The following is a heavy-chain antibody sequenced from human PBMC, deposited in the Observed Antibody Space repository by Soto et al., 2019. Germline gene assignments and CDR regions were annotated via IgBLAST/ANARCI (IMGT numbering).Heavy chain of an antibody. Sequence: SETLCLTCTVSGGSISSSSYHRIWIRQPPGKGLEWIGSIYYSGYTYYNPSLKSRVTISVDTSKNQFSLKLSSVTAADTAVYYCARHNGPLYVGYYYDMDVWGQGTTVTVSS. V-gene: IGHV4-39*01. CDR2: IYYSGYT. D-gene: IGHD3-16*01. CDR1: GGSISSSSYH. CDR3: ARHNGPLYVGYYYDMDV. J-gene: IGHJ6*02.